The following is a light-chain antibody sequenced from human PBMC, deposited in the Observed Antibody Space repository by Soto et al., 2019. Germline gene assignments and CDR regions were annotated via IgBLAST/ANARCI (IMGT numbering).Light chain of an antibody. V-gene: IGKV3-15*01. J-gene: IGKJ4*01. CDR2: HVF. CDR3: HHYNGWPFS. Sequence: ETVLTQSPATLSASPGESATLSCGASQSVGSNLGWYQQKPGQAPRLLIHHVFTRAAGVAARFSGSLSGTEITLTIDDLDFEYCAGDYCHHYNGWPFSCGGGMVVEIK. CDR1: QSVGSN.